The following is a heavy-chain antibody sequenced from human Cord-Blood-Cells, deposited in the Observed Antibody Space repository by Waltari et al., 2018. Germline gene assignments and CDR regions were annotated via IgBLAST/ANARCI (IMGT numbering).Heavy chain of an antibody. Sequence: QVQLQESGPGLVKPSETLSLTCTVSGYSISSGYYWGWIRQPPGKGLEWIGSIYHSGNPYYNPSLKVRVTISVDTSKNQFSLKLSSVTAADTAVYYCARAGIWDDNWFDPWGQGTLVTVSS. CDR2: IYHSGNP. J-gene: IGHJ5*02. CDR1: GYSISSGYY. CDR3: ARAGIWDDNWFDP. D-gene: IGHD2-15*01. V-gene: IGHV4-38-2*02.